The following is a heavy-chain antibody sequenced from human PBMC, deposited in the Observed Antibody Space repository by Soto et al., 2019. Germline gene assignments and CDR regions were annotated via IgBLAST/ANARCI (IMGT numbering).Heavy chain of an antibody. CDR1: GFTFSGYN. Sequence: EVQLVESGGGLGQPGGSLRLSCAASGFTFSGYNVNWVRQAPGRGLEWVSYINRNNGVVSYADSVKGRFTISRDNAKNSMSLQMNSLRDEDTAVYYCAREGKTAFGDVLGPFDYWGQGILVTVSS. CDR2: INRNNGVV. V-gene: IGHV3-48*02. J-gene: IGHJ4*02. D-gene: IGHD3-3*01. CDR3: AREGKTAFGDVLGPFDY.